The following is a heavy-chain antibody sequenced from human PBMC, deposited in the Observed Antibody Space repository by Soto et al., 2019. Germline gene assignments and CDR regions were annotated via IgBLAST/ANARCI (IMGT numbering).Heavy chain of an antibody. Sequence: ASVKVSCKVSGYTLTELSMHWGRQALGKGLEWMGGFDPEHGETIYAQKFQGRVTMTEDTSTDTSYMELSSLRSEDTAVYYCATEKFAHESPLDYCGQGTLVTVSS. D-gene: IGHD3-10*01. CDR3: ATEKFAHESPLDY. CDR2: FDPEHGET. CDR1: GYTLTELS. J-gene: IGHJ4*02. V-gene: IGHV1-24*01.